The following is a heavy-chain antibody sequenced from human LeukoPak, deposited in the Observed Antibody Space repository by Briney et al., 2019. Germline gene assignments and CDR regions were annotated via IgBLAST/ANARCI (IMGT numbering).Heavy chain of an antibody. Sequence: PSETLSLTCIVSGGSVSSGSYYWSWIRQPPGEGLKWIGYIYYSGNTKYNPSLKSRVTISVDMSKNQFSLKLSSVTAADTAVYYCARDFSGYGYSDYWGQGTLVTVSS. J-gene: IGHJ4*02. D-gene: IGHD5-12*01. CDR1: GGSVSSGSYY. CDR3: ARDFSGYGYSDY. CDR2: IYYSGNT. V-gene: IGHV4-61*01.